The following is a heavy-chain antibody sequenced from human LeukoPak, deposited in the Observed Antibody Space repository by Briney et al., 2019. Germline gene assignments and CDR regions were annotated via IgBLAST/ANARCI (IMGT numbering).Heavy chain of an antibody. CDR1: GFTFSSYA. Sequence: AGSLSLSCAASGFTFSSYAMGWVRQAPGKELEWVSAISGSGGSTYYADSVKGRFTISRDNSKNTLYLQMNSLRAEDTAVYYCARDRGDWDYYYGIDVWGQGTTVTVSS. D-gene: IGHD2-21*02. J-gene: IGHJ6*02. CDR2: ISGSGGST. CDR3: ARDRGDWDYYYGIDV. V-gene: IGHV3-23*01.